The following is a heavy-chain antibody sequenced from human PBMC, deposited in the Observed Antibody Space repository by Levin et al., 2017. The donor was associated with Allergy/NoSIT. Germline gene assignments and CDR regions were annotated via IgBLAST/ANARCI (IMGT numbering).Heavy chain of an antibody. CDR3: ARLRGVDYGMDV. V-gene: IGHV4-59*08. CDR2: IYYSGST. Sequence: PSETLSLTCTVSGGSISSYYWSWIRQPPGKGLEWIGYIYYSGSTNYNPSLKSRVTISVDTSKNQFSLKLSSVTAADTAVYYCARLRGVDYGMDVWGQGTTVTVSS. J-gene: IGHJ6*02. CDR1: GGSISSYY.